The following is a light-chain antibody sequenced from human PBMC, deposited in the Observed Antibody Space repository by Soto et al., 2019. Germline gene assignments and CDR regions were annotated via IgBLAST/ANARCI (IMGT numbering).Light chain of an antibody. J-gene: IGKJ2*01. CDR2: GAS. V-gene: IGKV3-15*01. Sequence: EMVMTQSPATLSVSPGERVILSCRASRSVGTTLAWYQQKPGQAPRLLIYGASHRAPGIPARFSGSGSGTDFTLTISSLQSEDFAVYYCQQYNNWPDMYTFGQGTKLQIK. CDR1: RSVGTT. CDR3: QQYNNWPDMYT.